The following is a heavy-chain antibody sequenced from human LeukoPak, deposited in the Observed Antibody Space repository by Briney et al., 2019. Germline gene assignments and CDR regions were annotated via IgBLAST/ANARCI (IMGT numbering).Heavy chain of an antibody. Sequence: ASVKVSCKASGYTFTSYGISWVRQAPGQGLEWMGGIIPIFGTANYAQKFQGRVTITADESTSTAYMELSSLRSEDTAVYYCARGSSRYYYGSGSYHNWFDPWGQGTLVTVSS. D-gene: IGHD3-10*01. V-gene: IGHV1-69*13. J-gene: IGHJ5*02. CDR1: GYTFTSYG. CDR2: IIPIFGTA. CDR3: ARGSSRYYYGSGSYHNWFDP.